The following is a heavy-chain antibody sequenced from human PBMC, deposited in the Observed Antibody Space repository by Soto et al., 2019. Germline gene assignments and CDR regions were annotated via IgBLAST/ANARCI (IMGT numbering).Heavy chain of an antibody. CDR1: AFTFSTYG. V-gene: IGHV3-30*18. J-gene: IGHJ4*02. CDR2: ISYDGSDK. Sequence: GGSLRLSCAASAFTFSTYGMHWVRQAPGKGLEWVAVISYDGSDKHYADSVKGRFTISRDNSKNTLYLQMSSPRAEDTAVYYCAKDRDTYGSAYIFDYWGQGTLVTVSS. CDR3: AKDRDTYGSAYIFDY. D-gene: IGHD5-18*01.